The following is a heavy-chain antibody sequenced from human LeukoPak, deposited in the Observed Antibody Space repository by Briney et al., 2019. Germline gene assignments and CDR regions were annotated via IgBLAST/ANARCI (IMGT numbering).Heavy chain of an antibody. CDR3: ARHSSDYRGYDRRWGRYFDY. D-gene: IGHD5-12*01. Sequence: SETLSLTCTVSGCSISSYYWSWIRQPPGKGLEWIGYIYYSGSTNYNPSLKSRVTISVVTSKNQFSLKLNSVTAADTAVYYCARHSSDYRGYDRRWGRYFDYWGQGTLVTVSS. V-gene: IGHV4-59*08. CDR1: GCSISSYY. J-gene: IGHJ4*02. CDR2: IYYSGST.